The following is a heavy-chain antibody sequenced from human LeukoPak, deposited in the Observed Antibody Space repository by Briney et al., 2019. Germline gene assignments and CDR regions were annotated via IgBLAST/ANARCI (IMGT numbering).Heavy chain of an antibody. J-gene: IGHJ4*02. CDR2: MNQDGSEK. D-gene: IGHD3-22*01. CDR1: GFTFRSYW. CDR3: AKWDTYYDSSGYYFY. V-gene: IGHV3-7*03. Sequence: GGSLRLSCAASGFTFRSYWMTWVRQAPGKGLEWVANMNQDGSEKYSVDSVKGRFTISRDNAKNSLYLQMNSLRAEDTAVYYCAKWDTYYDSSGYYFYWGQGTLVTVSS.